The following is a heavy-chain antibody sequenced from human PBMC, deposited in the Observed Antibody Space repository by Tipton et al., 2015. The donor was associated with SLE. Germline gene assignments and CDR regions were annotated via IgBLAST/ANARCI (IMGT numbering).Heavy chain of an antibody. D-gene: IGHD2/OR15-2a*01. Sequence: LSLTCDVSGDPFSANYWSWIRQPPGKGLECVANIKQDGSETYYVDSVKGRFTISRDNTKNSLYLQMNSLRAEDTAVYYCASGVRRVIPAHNWFDPWGQGTLVTVSS. CDR1: GDPFSANY. CDR3: ASGVRRVIPAHNWFDP. CDR2: IKQDGSET. V-gene: IGHV3-7*01. J-gene: IGHJ5*02.